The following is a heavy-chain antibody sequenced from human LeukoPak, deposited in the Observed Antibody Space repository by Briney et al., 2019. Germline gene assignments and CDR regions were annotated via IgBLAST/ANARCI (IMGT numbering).Heavy chain of an antibody. CDR3: TRDSTPVVRVVDY. V-gene: IGHV3-49*04. J-gene: IGHJ4*02. CDR2: IRSKAYGGTT. Sequence: GGSLRLSCTASGFTFGDYAMSWVRQAPGKGLEWVGFIRSKAYGGTTEYAASVKGRFTISRDDSKSIAYLQMNSLKTEDTAVYYCTRDSTPVVRVVDYWGQGTLVTVSS. CDR1: GFTFGDYA. D-gene: IGHD3-22*01.